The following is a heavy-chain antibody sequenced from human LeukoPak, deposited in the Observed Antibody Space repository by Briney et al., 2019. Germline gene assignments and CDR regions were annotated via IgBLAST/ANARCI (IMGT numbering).Heavy chain of an antibody. CDR1: GGSFSGYY. CDR2: INHSGST. CDR3: AREGPDSSSWYDPLDY. Sequence: PSETLSLTCAVYGGSFSGYYWSWIRQPPGKGLEWIGEINHSGSTTYNPSLKSRVTISVDTSKNQFSLKLSSVTAADTAVYYCAREGPDSSSWYDPLDYWGQGTLVTVSS. V-gene: IGHV4-34*01. J-gene: IGHJ4*02. D-gene: IGHD6-13*01.